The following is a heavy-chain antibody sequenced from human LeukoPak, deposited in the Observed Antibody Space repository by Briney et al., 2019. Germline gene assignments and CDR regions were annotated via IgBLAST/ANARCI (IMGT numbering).Heavy chain of an antibody. CDR2: ISNSGDSM. J-gene: IGHJ4*02. D-gene: IGHD3-16*02. CDR1: GFTFRSCE. V-gene: IGHV3-48*03. CDR3: ARSEARFMLS. Sequence: GGSLRLSCAASGFTFRSCEMNWVRQAPGKGLEWVSFISNSGDSMYYADSVKGRFTISRDNAKNSLFLQMNSLRAEDTAVYYCARSEARFMLSWGQGTLVTVSS.